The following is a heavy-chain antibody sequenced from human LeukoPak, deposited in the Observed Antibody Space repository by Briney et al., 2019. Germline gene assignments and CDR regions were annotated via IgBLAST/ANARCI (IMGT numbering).Heavy chain of an antibody. CDR3: EKEKAGYCSSTSCFDGYDY. V-gene: IGHV3-23*01. CDR1: GFTFSSYA. Sequence: PGGSLRLSCAASGFTFSSYAMSWVRQAPGKGLEWVSAISGSGGSTYYADSVKGRFSISRDNSKNTLYLQLNSLRAEDTAVYYCEKEKAGYCSSTSCFDGYDYWGQGTLVTVSS. D-gene: IGHD2-2*01. J-gene: IGHJ4*02. CDR2: ISGSGGST.